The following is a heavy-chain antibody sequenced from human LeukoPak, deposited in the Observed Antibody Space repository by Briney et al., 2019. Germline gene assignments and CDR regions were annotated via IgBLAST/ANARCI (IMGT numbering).Heavy chain of an antibody. CDR1: GYTFTSYD. J-gene: IGHJ5*02. CDR2: MNPNSGNT. CDR3: ARGMYSISWYNWFDP. D-gene: IGHD6-13*01. Sequence: ASVKVSCKASGYTFTSYDINWVRQANGQGLEWMGWMNPNSGNTGYAQKFQGRVTMTRNTSISTAYMELSSLRSEDTAVYYCARGMYSISWYNWFDPWGQGTLVTVSS. V-gene: IGHV1-8*01.